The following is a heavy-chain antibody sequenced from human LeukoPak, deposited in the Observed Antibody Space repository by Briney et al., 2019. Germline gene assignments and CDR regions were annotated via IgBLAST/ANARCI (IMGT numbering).Heavy chain of an antibody. CDR2: IYPGDSDT. Sequence: GESLKISCXGSGYSFTGYWIGWVRQMPGKGLEWMGIIYPGDSDTRYSPSFQGQVTISADKSITTAYLQWSSLQASDTAMYYCVRQADYNVLTGYHKGHLDYWGQGTLVTVSS. D-gene: IGHD3-9*01. CDR3: VRQADYNVLTGYHKGHLDY. V-gene: IGHV5-51*01. CDR1: GYSFTGYW. J-gene: IGHJ4*02.